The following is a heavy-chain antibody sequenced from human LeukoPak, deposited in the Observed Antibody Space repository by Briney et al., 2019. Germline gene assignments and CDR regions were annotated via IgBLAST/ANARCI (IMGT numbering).Heavy chain of an antibody. CDR3: ARDNSYGDYTGGGGFDP. Sequence: ASVKVSCKASGYTFTGYYMHWVRQAPGQGLEWMGWINPNSGGTNYAQKFQGRVTMTRDTSISTAYMELSRLRSYDTAVYYCARDNSYGDYTGGGGFDPWGQGTLVTVSS. CDR2: INPNSGGT. V-gene: IGHV1-2*02. CDR1: GYTFTGYY. D-gene: IGHD4-17*01. J-gene: IGHJ5*02.